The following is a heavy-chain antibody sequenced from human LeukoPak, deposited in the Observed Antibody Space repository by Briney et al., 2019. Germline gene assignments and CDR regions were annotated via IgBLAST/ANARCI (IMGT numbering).Heavy chain of an antibody. CDR3: AKNYDSSGYYHILFDY. J-gene: IGHJ4*02. CDR2: ISSSSSYI. Sequence: GGSLRLSCAASGFTFSSYSMNWVRQAPGKGLEWVSSISSSSSYIYYADSVKGRFTISRDNSKNTLYLQMNSLRAEDTAVYYCAKNYDSSGYYHILFDYWGQGTLVTVSS. D-gene: IGHD3-22*01. CDR1: GFTFSSYS. V-gene: IGHV3-21*01.